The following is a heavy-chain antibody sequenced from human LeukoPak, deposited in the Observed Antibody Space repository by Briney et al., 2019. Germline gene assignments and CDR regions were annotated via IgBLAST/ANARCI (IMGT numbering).Heavy chain of an antibody. CDR1: GGSISSSSYY. J-gene: IGHJ4*02. CDR2: IYYSGST. CDR3: ARVLIPYGSGSAYYFDY. V-gene: IGHV4-39*07. Sequence: SETLSLTCTVSGGSISSSSYYWGWIRQPPGKGLEWIGSIYYSGSTYYNPSLKSRVTISVDTSKNQFSLKLSSVTAADTAVYYCARVLIPYGSGSAYYFDYWGQGTLVTVSS. D-gene: IGHD3-10*01.